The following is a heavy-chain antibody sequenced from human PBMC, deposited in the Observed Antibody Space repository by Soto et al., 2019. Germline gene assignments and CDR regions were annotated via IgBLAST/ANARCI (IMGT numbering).Heavy chain of an antibody. CDR2: IYTSGST. D-gene: IGHD3-3*01. CDR3: ARGLSNRKYYDFWSGYHDSAYYYYGMDV. J-gene: IGHJ6*02. CDR1: GGSISSYY. V-gene: IGHV4-4*07. Sequence: SETLSLTCTVSGGSISSYYWSWIRQPAGKGLEWIGRIYTSGSTNYNPSLKSRVTMSVDTSKNQFSLKLSSVTAADTAVYYCARGLSNRKYYDFWSGYHDSAYYYYGMDVWGQGTTVTVSS.